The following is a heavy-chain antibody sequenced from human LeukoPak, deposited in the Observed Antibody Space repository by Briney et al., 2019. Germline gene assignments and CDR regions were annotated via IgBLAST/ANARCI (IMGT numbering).Heavy chain of an antibody. V-gene: IGHV3-48*03. CDR3: AREYDFWSGYFFDY. CDR1: GSTFSSYE. D-gene: IGHD3-3*01. CDR2: ISSSGSTI. Sequence: HSGGSLRLSCAASGSTFSSYEMNWVRQAPGKGLEWVSYISSSGSTIYYADSVKGRFTISRDNAKNSLYLQMNSLRAEDTAVYYCAREYDFWSGYFFDYWGQGTLVTVSS. J-gene: IGHJ4*02.